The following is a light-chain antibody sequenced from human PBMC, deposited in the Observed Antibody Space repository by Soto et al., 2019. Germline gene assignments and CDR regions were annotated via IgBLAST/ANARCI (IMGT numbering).Light chain of an antibody. Sequence: QSVLTQPPSASGTPGQRVTISCSGSSSNVGGNPVNWYQHVPTTAPKLLIYTNTHRPSGVPDRFSGSKSGTSASLAISGLQSEDDADYYCVSWDDSLNGPVFGTGTKLTVL. CDR3: VSWDDSLNGPV. CDR1: SSNVGGNP. V-gene: IGLV1-44*01. J-gene: IGLJ1*01. CDR2: TNT.